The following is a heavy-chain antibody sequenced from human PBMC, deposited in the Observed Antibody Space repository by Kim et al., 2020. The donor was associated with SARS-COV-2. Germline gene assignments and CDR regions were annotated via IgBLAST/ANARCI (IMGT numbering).Heavy chain of an antibody. Sequence: ASVKVSCKASGYTLANYHVHWVRQAPGQGLEWMGLINPSGGSTVYAQNFQARVTMTRDTSTSTVYLDLSRLTSDDTAVYSCARANRKSLDVWDQGTTVIVS. V-gene: IGHV1-46*01. CDR2: INPSGGST. CDR1: GYTLANYH. CDR3: ARANRKSLDV. J-gene: IGHJ6*02.